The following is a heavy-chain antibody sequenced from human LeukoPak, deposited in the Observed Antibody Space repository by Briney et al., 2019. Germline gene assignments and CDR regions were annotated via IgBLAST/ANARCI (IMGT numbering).Heavy chain of an antibody. CDR1: GGSISGGSYY. J-gene: IGHJ5*02. V-gene: IGHV4-61*01. CDR2: IYYSGST. Sequence: EPSETLSLTCTVSGGSISGGSYYWSWIRQPPGKGLEWIGYIYYSGSTNYNPSLKSRVTISVDTSKNQFSLKLSSVTAADTAVYYCARAGEYYYDSSGTNRFDPWGQGTLVTVSS. D-gene: IGHD3-22*01. CDR3: ARAGEYYYDSSGTNRFDP.